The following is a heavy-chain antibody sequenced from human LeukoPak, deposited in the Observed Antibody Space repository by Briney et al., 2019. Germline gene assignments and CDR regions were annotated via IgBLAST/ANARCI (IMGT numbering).Heavy chain of an antibody. V-gene: IGHV1-2*02. CDR2: INPNSGGT. CDR1: GYTFTGYY. Sequence: ASVKVSCKASGYTFTGYYMHWVRQAPGQGLEWMGWINPNSGGTNYAQKFQGRVTMTRDTSISTAYMELSRLRSEDTAVYYCARDRPNSYSRLDYWGQGTLVTVSS. J-gene: IGHJ4*02. CDR3: ARDRPNSYSRLDY. D-gene: IGHD6-13*01.